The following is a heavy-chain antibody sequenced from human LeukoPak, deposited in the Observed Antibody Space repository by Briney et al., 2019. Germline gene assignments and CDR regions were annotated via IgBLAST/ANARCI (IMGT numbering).Heavy chain of an antibody. J-gene: IGHJ6*02. CDR2: ISGHGGST. CDR3: AKLYCGGDRCHPSSYGMDV. CDR1: GFTFDDYA. D-gene: IGHD2-21*01. Sequence: PGGSLRLSCAASGFTFDDYALHWVRQAPGKGLEWVSLISGHGGSTYYADSVKGRLTISRDNSKNSLYLQMNSLRTDDTALYYCAKLYCGGDRCHPSSYGMDVWGQGTTVTVSS. V-gene: IGHV3-43*02.